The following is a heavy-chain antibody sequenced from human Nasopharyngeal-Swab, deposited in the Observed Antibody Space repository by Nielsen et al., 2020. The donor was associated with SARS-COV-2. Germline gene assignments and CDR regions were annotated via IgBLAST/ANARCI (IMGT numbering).Heavy chain of an antibody. CDR3: ARGITILHAFDI. V-gene: IGHV1-69*13. Sequence: SVLVSCKASGGNFSSYAISWVRQAPGQGLEWMGGIIPIFGTANYSQKFQGRVTITADESTSTAYMELSSLRSEDTAVYYCARGITILHAFDIWGQGTMVTVSS. D-gene: IGHD3-3*01. CDR2: IIPIFGTA. CDR1: GGNFSSYA. J-gene: IGHJ3*02.